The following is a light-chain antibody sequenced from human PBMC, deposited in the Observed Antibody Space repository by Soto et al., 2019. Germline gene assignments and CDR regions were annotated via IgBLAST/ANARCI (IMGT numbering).Light chain of an antibody. CDR1: SSNIGSNT. CDR2: SNN. CDR3: AAWEDSLNGVV. V-gene: IGLV1-44*01. J-gene: IGLJ2*01. Sequence: QSVLTQPPSASGTPGQRVTISCFGSSSNIGSNTVNWYQQLPGTAPKLLIYSNNQGPSGVPDRFYGSKSGTSASLAISGLQSEDEADYYCAAWEDSLNGVVLGGGTKLTVL.